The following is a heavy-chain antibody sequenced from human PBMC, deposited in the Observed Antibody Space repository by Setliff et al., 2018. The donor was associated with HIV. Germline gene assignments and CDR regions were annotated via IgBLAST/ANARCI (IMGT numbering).Heavy chain of an antibody. J-gene: IGHJ6*03. D-gene: IGHD6-19*01. CDR3: ARDIQWRNFYHYMDV. Sequence: SETLSLTCTVSGVSIGSHSWSGLRQTAGKGLEWIGRVYVSGNTNSNPSLKSRVTMSLDRAKNQVSLELDSVTAADTAVYFCARDIQWRNFYHYMDVWGTGATVTV. CDR2: VYVSGNT. V-gene: IGHV4-4*07. CDR1: GVSIGSHS.